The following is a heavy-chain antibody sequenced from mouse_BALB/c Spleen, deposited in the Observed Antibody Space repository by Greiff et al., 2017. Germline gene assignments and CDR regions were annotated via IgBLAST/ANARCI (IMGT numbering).Heavy chain of an antibody. V-gene: IGHV5-9*03. Sequence: EVKLMESGGGLVKPGGSLKLSCAASGFTFSSYTMSWVRQTPEKRLEWVATISSGGGNTYYPDSVKGRFTISRDNAKNNLYLQMSSLRSEDTALYYCARFSNWDYFDYWGQGTTLTVSS. J-gene: IGHJ2*01. CDR2: ISSGGGNT. D-gene: IGHD4-1*01. CDR3: ARFSNWDYFDY. CDR1: GFTFSSYT.